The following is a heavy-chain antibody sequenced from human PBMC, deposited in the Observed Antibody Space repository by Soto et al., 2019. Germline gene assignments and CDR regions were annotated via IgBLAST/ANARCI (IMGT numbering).Heavy chain of an antibody. CDR1: GGSISSSSYY. J-gene: IGHJ5*02. Sequence: SETLSLTCTVSGGSISSSSYYWGWIRQPPGKGLEWIGSIYYSGSTYYNPSLKSRVTISVDTSKNQFSLKLSSVTAADTAVYYCARKSAAIRRNTLNWFDPWGQGTLVTVSS. V-gene: IGHV4-39*01. CDR3: ARKSAAIRRNTLNWFDP. CDR2: IYYSGST. D-gene: IGHD2-2*01.